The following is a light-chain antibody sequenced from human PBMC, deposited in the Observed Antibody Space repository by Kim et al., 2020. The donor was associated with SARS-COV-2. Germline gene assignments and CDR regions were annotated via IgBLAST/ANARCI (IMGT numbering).Light chain of an antibody. CDR3: QSYNRDNVI. J-gene: IGLJ2*01. Sequence: GKPVTSSCTRSSGSIDDNYVQWYQQRPGGVPTTVIYEDDQRPAGVSYRFSGSIDNSSNSASLTISGLRTEDEADYYCQSYNRDNVIFGGGTKVTVL. CDR2: EDD. CDR1: SGSIDDNY. V-gene: IGLV6-57*03.